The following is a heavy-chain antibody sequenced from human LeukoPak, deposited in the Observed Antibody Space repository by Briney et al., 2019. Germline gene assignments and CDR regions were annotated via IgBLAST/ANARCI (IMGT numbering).Heavy chain of an antibody. CDR3: ARGRGYCSSTSCSHWFDP. V-gene: IGHV1-8*03. J-gene: IGHJ5*02. D-gene: IGHD2-2*01. CDR1: GYTFTSYD. Sequence: ASVKVSCKASGYTFTSYDINWVRQATGQGLEWMGWMNPNSGNTGYAQKFQGRVTITRNTSISTAYMELSSLRSEDTAVYYCARGRGYCSSTSCSHWFDPWGQGTLVTVSS. CDR2: MNPNSGNT.